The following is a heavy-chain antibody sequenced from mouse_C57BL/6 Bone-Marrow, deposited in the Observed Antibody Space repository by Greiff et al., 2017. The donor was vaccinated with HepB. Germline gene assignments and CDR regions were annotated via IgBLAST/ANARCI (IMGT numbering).Heavy chain of an antibody. CDR3: ARPSNWDRFAY. CDR1: GYTFTSYW. V-gene: IGHV1-64*01. J-gene: IGHJ3*01. CDR2: IHPNSGST. Sequence: VQLQQPGAELVKPGASVKLSCKASGYTFTSYWMHWVKQRPGQGLEWIGMIHPNSGSTNYNEKFKSKATLTVDKSSSTAYMQLSSLTSEDSAVYYCARPSNWDRFAYWGQGTLVTVSA. D-gene: IGHD4-1*01.